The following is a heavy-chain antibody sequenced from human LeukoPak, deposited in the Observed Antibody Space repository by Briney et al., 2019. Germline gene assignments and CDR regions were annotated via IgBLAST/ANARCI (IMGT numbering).Heavy chain of an antibody. D-gene: IGHD6-19*01. CDR2: INPNSGGT. CDR1: GYTFTGYY. V-gene: IGHV1-2*02. Sequence: ASVKVSCKASGYTFTGYYMHWVRQAPGQGLEWMGWINPNSGGTNYPQKFQGRVTMTRDTSISTAYMELSRLRSDDTAVYYCARSGYSSGWELGDYYYYGMDVWGQGTTVTVSS. J-gene: IGHJ6*02. CDR3: ARSGYSSGWELGDYYYYGMDV.